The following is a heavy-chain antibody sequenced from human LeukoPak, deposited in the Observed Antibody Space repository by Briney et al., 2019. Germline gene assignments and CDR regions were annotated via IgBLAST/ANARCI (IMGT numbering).Heavy chain of an antibody. CDR2: ISGSGTIT. J-gene: IGHJ4*02. Sequence: GGSLRLSCAASGLTFSSYAMSWVRQAPGKGLEWVSAISGSGTITYYADSVKGRFTISRDNSKNTLYLQMNSLRAEDTAVYYCANRVTGLIEKGSIRIDYWGQGILVTVSS. CDR1: GLTFSSYA. CDR3: ANRVTGLIEKGSIRIDY. V-gene: IGHV3-23*01. D-gene: IGHD2-21*01.